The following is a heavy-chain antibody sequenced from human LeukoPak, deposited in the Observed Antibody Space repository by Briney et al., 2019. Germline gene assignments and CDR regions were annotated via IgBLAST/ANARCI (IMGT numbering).Heavy chain of an antibody. D-gene: IGHD2-2*01. CDR1: GYTLTRYG. V-gene: IGHV1-18*01. CDR3: ARDPCRSTSYYAHWFDP. CDR2: IGAYNGNT. Sequence: GASVKVSSKASGYTLTRYGISWGRQAPGQGIEWRGWIGAYNGNTNYAQKLQGRVTMTTDTYMSTAYMELRSLRSDDTAGCYCARDPCRSTSYYAHWFDPWGQETLVTVSS. J-gene: IGHJ5*02.